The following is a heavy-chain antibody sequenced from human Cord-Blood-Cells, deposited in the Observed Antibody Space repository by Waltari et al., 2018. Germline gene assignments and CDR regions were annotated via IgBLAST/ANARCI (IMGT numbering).Heavy chain of an antibody. D-gene: IGHD2-2*02. CDR2: INPNSGGT. Sequence: QVQLVQSGAEVKKPGASVKVSCKASGYTFTGYYMHWVRQAPGQGLEWMGWINPNSGGTNYAQKFQGRVTMTRDTSISTAYMELSRLSSDDTAVYYCARDGLGVVPAAIVTNWFDPWGQGTLVTVSS. J-gene: IGHJ5*02. CDR3: ARDGLGVVPAAIVTNWFDP. CDR1: GYTFTGYY. V-gene: IGHV1-2*02.